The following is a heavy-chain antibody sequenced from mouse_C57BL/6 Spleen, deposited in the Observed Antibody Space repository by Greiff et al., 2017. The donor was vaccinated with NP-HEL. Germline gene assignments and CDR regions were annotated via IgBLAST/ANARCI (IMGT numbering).Heavy chain of an antibody. CDR1: GYTFTDYA. J-gene: IGHJ1*03. D-gene: IGHD1-1*01. CDR2: ISTYYGDA. CDR3: ARDGSSFWYFDV. V-gene: IGHV1-67*01. Sequence: VQLQQSGPELVRPGVSVKISCKGSGYTFTDYAMHWVKQSHAKSLEWIGVISTYYGDASYNQKLKDKATMTVDKSSSTAYMELARLTSEDSSVYYCARDGSSFWYFDVWGTGTTVTVSS.